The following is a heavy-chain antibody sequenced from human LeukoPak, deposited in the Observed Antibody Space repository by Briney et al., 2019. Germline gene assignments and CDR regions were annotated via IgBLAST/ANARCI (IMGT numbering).Heavy chain of an antibody. V-gene: IGHV1-46*01. D-gene: IGHD3-22*01. J-gene: IGHJ6*02. CDR3: ARDLSHYDDSSEGDYYYGMDV. CDR1: GYTFTSYY. Sequence: ASVKVSCKASGYTFTSYYMHWVRQAPGQGLEWMGIINPCDGSTSYAQKFQGRVTMTRDTSTSTVYMELSSLRSEDTAVYYCARDLSHYDDSSEGDYYYGMDVWGQGTTVTVSS. CDR2: INPCDGST.